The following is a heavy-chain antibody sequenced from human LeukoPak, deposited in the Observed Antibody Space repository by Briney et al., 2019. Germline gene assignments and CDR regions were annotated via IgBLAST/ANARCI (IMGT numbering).Heavy chain of an antibody. Sequence: PSETLSLTCAVYGGSFSGYYWSWIRQPPGKGLEWIGEINHSGSTNYNPSLKSRVTISVDTSKNQFSLELSSVTAADTAVYYCARGSAKTYNDFDYWGQGTLVTVSS. CDR3: ARGSAKTYNDFDY. V-gene: IGHV4-34*01. J-gene: IGHJ4*02. CDR2: INHSGST. CDR1: GGSFSGYY. D-gene: IGHD1-1*01.